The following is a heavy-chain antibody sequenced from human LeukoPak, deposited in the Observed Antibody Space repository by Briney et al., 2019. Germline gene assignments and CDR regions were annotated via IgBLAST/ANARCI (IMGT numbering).Heavy chain of an antibody. CDR1: GFTFSSYA. Sequence: GGSLRLSCAASGFTFSSYAMHWVRQAPGKGLEWVAVISYDGSNKYYADSVKGRFTISRDNSKNTLYLQMNSLRAEDTAVYYCARAGYGGYISYYSIDVWGQGTTVTVSS. CDR2: ISYDGSNK. J-gene: IGHJ6*02. D-gene: IGHD4-17*01. CDR3: ARAGYGGYISYYSIDV. V-gene: IGHV3-30*04.